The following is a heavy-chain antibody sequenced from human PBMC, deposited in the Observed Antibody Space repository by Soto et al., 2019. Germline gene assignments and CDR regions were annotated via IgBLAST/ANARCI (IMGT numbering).Heavy chain of an antibody. CDR3: ARYSSSSLYYYYGMDV. D-gene: IGHD6-6*01. V-gene: IGHV5-10-1*01. CDR1: GYSFTSYW. CDR2: IDPSDSYT. Sequence: GESLKISCKGSGYSFTSYWISWVRQMPGKGLEWMGRIDPSDSYTNYSPSFQGHVTISADKSISTAYLQWSSLKASDTAMYYCARYSSSSLYYYYGMDVWGQGTTVTSP. J-gene: IGHJ6*02.